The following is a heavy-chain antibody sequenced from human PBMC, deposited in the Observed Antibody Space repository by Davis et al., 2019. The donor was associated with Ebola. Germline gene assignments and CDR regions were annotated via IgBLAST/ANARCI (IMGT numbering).Heavy chain of an antibody. V-gene: IGHV4-4*07. CDR3: TRDSVRYDSSGYLPI. CDR1: GGSISSYY. CDR2: IYTSGST. J-gene: IGHJ4*02. D-gene: IGHD3-22*01. Sequence: MPSETLFLTCTVSGGSISSYYWSWIRQPAGKGLEWIGRIYTSGSTNYNPSLKSRVTMSVDTSKNQFSLKLSSVTAADTAVYYCTRDSVRYDSSGYLPIWGQGTLVTVSS.